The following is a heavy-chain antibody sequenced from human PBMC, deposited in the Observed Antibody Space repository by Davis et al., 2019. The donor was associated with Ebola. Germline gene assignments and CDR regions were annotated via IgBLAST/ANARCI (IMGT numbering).Heavy chain of an antibody. CDR1: GFTFSSYA. CDR2: ISYDGSNK. CDR3: ARGFYYDGSGSYYVFDY. D-gene: IGHD3-22*01. Sequence: GESLKISCAASGFTFSSYAMHWVRQAPGKGLEWVAVISYDGSNKYYADSVKGRFTISRDNSKNTMYVQMNSLRAEDTAVYYCARGFYYDGSGSYYVFDYWGQGTLVTVSS. J-gene: IGHJ4*02. V-gene: IGHV3-30*04.